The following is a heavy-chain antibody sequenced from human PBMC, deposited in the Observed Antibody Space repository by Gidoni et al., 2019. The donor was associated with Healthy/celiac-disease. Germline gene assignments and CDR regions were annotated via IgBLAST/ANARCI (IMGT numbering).Heavy chain of an antibody. CDR2: ISGSGGST. CDR1: GFTFSSYA. Sequence: EVQLVESGGGLVQPGGSLRLSCAASGFTFSSYAMSWVRQAPGKGLEWVSAISGSGGSTYYADSVKGRFTISRDNSKNTLYLQMNSLRAEDTAVYYCAKAEITIKSYYYGMDVWGQGTTVTVSS. D-gene: IGHD3-10*01. J-gene: IGHJ6*02. CDR3: AKAEITIKSYYYGMDV. V-gene: IGHV3-23*04.